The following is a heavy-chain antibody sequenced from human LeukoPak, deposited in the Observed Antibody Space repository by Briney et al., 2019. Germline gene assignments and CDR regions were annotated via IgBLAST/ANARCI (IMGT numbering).Heavy chain of an antibody. CDR3: ARGNSGYLPPSPAHYMDV. Sequence: GASVKVSCKTSGYTFTGYYMHWVRQAPGQGLEWMGWINPNSGDTNYAQKFRGRVTMTRDTSISTAYMELSRLRSDDTAVYYCARGNSGYLPPSPAHYMDVWGKGTTVTVSS. D-gene: IGHD3-22*01. V-gene: IGHV1-2*02. CDR1: GYTFTGYY. J-gene: IGHJ6*03. CDR2: INPNSGDT.